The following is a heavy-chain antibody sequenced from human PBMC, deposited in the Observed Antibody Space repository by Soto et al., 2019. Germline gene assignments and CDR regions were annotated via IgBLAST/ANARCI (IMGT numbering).Heavy chain of an antibody. CDR1: GFMFSAYW. CDR3: ARGSTSWYFDF. Sequence: GGSLGLSCAASGFMFSAYWMSWVRQAPGKGLEWVANIHGDGGKIYYVDSVKGRFTISRDNSKRSLYLQMKSLRAEDTAVYYCARGSTSWYFDFWGQGTLVTVSS. CDR2: IHGDGGKI. J-gene: IGHJ4*02. D-gene: IGHD2-2*01. V-gene: IGHV3-7*01.